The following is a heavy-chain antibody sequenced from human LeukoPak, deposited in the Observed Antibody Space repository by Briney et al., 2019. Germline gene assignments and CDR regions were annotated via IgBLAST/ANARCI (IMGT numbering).Heavy chain of an antibody. CDR3: AKAGSGSSAARGYYYYMDV. Sequence: GGTLRLSCAASGFTFSSYGMSWVRQAPGKGLEWVSAISGSGGSTYYADSVKGRFTISRDNSKNTLYLQMNSLRAEDTAVYYCAKAGSGSSAARGYYYYMDVWGKGTTVTISS. CDR2: ISGSGGST. V-gene: IGHV3-23*01. D-gene: IGHD3-10*01. CDR1: GFTFSSYG. J-gene: IGHJ6*03.